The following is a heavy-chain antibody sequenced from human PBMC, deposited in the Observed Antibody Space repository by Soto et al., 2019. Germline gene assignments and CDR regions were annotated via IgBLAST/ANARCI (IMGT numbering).Heavy chain of an antibody. CDR1: GFVFSDFQ. CDR2: ITGTSAFT. Sequence: GGSLRLSCAASGFVFSDFQFNWVRQAPGGGLEWLSSITGTSAFTEYAESIEGRFTISRYNPNKLLFLHMDTLSPADTAVYSCARDNLAFQRAFDIWGQRTLVTVSS. V-gene: IGHV3-21*01. CDR3: ARDNLAFQRAFDI. D-gene: IGHD3-16*01. J-gene: IGHJ4*02.